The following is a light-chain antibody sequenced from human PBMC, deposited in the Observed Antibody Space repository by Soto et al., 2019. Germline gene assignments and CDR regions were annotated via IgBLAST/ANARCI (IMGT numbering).Light chain of an antibody. J-gene: IGLJ1*01. Sequence: QAVVTQEPSLTVSPGGTVTLTCGSSTGAVPSYHYPHWFQQRSGQAPRTLIYDATDKPSWTPARFSGSLLGDKAALTLSGAQPEDEAEYYCLLFFSGAPVFGLGTKVTVL. CDR2: DAT. V-gene: IGLV7-46*01. CDR1: TGAVPSYHY. CDR3: LLFFSGAPV.